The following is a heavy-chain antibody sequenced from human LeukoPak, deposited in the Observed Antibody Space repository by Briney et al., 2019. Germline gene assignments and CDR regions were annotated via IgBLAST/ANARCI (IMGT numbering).Heavy chain of an antibody. V-gene: IGHV3-23*01. Sequence: GGSLRLSCAASGFTFSSYVMSWVRQAPGKGLEWVSSISNSGGSTYYADSVKGRFTISRDNSKNTLYLQMNSLRAEDTAVYYCGRSGRYRPSDLWGQGTLVTVSS. J-gene: IGHJ5*02. CDR2: ISNSGGST. CDR1: GFTFSSYV. D-gene: IGHD1-26*01. CDR3: GRSGRYRPSDL.